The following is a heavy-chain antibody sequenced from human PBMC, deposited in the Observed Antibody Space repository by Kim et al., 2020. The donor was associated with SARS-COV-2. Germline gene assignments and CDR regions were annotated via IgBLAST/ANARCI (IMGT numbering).Heavy chain of an antibody. CDR2: ISYDGSNK. D-gene: IGHD3-9*01. J-gene: IGHJ6*02. Sequence: GGSLRLSCAASGFTFSSYSMHWVRQAPGKGLEWVAVISYDGSNKYYADSVKGRFTISRDNSKNTLYLQMNSLRAEDTAVYYCARGSHRYYDILTGPYGMDVWGQGTTVTVSS. CDR1: GFTFSSYS. CDR3: ARGSHRYYDILTGPYGMDV. V-gene: IGHV3-30*04.